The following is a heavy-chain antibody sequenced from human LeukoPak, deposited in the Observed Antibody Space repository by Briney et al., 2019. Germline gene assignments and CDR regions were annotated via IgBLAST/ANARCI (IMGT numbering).Heavy chain of an antibody. Sequence: PSETLSLTCTVSGGSISSSSYYWGWIRQPPGKGLEWIGSIYYSGCTYYNPSLKSRVTISVDTSRNQFSLKLSSVTAADTAVYYCAIGYGSGSYYNVRPFDYWGQGTLVTVSS. CDR3: AIGYGSGSYYNVRPFDY. CDR1: GGSISSSSYY. CDR2: IYYSGCT. D-gene: IGHD3-10*01. J-gene: IGHJ4*02. V-gene: IGHV4-39*01.